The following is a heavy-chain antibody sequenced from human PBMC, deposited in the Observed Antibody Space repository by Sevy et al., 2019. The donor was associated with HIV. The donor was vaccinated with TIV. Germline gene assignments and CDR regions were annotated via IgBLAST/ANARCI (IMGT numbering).Heavy chain of an antibody. CDR3: ARGEVYGDYEYYFDY. J-gene: IGHJ4*02. CDR2: INTNTVNP. CDR1: GYTFTSYA. Sequence: ASVKVSCKASGYTFTSYAMNWVRQAPGQGLEWMGRINTNTVNPTYAQGFTGRFVFSLDTSVSSAYLQISSLKAEDTAVYYCARGEVYGDYEYYFDYWGQGTLVTVSS. V-gene: IGHV7-4-1*02. D-gene: IGHD4-17*01.